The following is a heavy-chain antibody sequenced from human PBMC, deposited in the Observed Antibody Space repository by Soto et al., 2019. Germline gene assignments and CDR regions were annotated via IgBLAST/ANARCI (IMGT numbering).Heavy chain of an antibody. V-gene: IGHV1-69*13. D-gene: IGHD2-21*02. J-gene: IGHJ4*02. Sequence: ASVKVSCKASGGTFSSYAISWVRQAPGQGLEWMGGIIPIFGTANYAQKFQGRVTITADESTSTAYMELSSLRSEDTAVYYCAREGGQDGGNSGWGQGTLVTVSS. CDR2: IIPIFGTA. CDR1: GGTFSSYA. CDR3: AREGGQDGGNSG.